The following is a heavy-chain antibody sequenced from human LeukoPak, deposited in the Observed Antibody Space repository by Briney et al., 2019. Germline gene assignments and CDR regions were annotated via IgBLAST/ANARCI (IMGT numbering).Heavy chain of an antibody. CDR2: ISTTGTTI. CDR3: ARDPVGVLLWFGESNGGFDY. D-gene: IGHD3-10*01. V-gene: IGHV3-11*04. J-gene: IGHJ4*02. Sequence: GGSLRLSCAASGFTFSDYYMSWIRQAPGKGLVWVSYISTTGTTIYYADSVKGRFTISRDNSKNTLYLQMNSLRAEDTAVYYCARDPVGVLLWFGESNGGFDYWGQGTLVTVSS. CDR1: GFTFSDYY.